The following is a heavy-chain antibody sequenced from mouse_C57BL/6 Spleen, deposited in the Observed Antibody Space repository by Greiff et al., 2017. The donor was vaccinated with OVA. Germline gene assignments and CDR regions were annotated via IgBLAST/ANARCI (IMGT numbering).Heavy chain of an antibody. V-gene: IGHV5-16*01. CDR1: GFTFSDYY. Sequence: EVKLVESEGGLVQPGSSMKLSCTASGFTFSDYYMAWVRQVPEKGLEWVANINYDGSSTYYLDSLKSRFIISRDNAKNILYLQMSSLKSEDTATYYCARVNWDWYFDVWGTGTTVTVSS. CDR2: INYDGSST. D-gene: IGHD4-1*01. CDR3: ARVNWDWYFDV. J-gene: IGHJ1*03.